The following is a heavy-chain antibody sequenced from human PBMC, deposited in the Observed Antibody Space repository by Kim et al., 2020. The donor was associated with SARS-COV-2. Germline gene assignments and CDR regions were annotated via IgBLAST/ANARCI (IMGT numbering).Heavy chain of an antibody. CDR2: ISADGSSI. J-gene: IGHJ4*01. Sequence: GGSLRLSCTASGFTFDDSAIYWVRQAPGKGLEWVSLISADGSSIYYADSLKGRFTISRDNSKNSLYLQMNSLRTEDTALYYCAKPSYCSSGTSCMVYWGQGTVVTVSS. CDR1: GFTFDDSA. CDR3: AKPSYCSSGTSCMVY. V-gene: IGHV3-43*02. D-gene: IGHD2-2*01.